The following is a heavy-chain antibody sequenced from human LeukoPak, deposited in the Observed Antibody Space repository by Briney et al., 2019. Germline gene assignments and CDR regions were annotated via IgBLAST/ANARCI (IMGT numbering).Heavy chain of an antibody. J-gene: IGHJ5*02. CDR3: ARDIGSFCSSTSCYWSWFDP. CDR1: GFTVSSNY. V-gene: IGHV3-53*01. CDR2: IYSGGST. D-gene: IGHD2-2*01. Sequence: GGSLRLSCAASGFTVSSNYMSWVRQAPGKGLEWVSVIYSGGSTYYADSVKGRFTISRDNSKNTLYLQMNSLRAEDTAVYYCARDIGSFCSSTSCYWSWFDPWGQGTLVTVSS.